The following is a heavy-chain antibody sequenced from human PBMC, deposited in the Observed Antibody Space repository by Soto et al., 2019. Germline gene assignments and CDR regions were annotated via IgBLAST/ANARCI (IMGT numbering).Heavy chain of an antibody. J-gene: IGHJ4*02. Sequence: VRLLESGGGLVQPGGSLRLSCAASGFTFSSYGMHWVRQAPGKGLEWVAVIWYDGSNKYYADSVKGRFTISRDNSKNTLYLQMNSLRAEDTAVYYCARDNIKYCSGGSCYSGVDYWGQGTLVTVSS. V-gene: IGHV3-33*08. CDR2: IWYDGSNK. CDR3: ARDNIKYCSGGSCYSGVDY. CDR1: GFTFSSYG. D-gene: IGHD2-15*01.